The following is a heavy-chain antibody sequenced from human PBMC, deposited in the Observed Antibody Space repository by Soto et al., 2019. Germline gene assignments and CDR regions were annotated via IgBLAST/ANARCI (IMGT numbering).Heavy chain of an antibody. CDR2: ISYDSSNK. CDR3: AKLVIGYCSGNACDDY. CDR1: GFTFSYG. J-gene: IGHJ4*02. D-gene: IGHD2-15*01. Sequence: VQLLESGGGLIQPGGSLRLSCAASGFTFSYGIHWLRQAPGTGLEWVAYISYDSSNKFYGDSVKGRFTISRDNSKNTQFVQMNSLRAEDTAVYYCAKLVIGYCSGNACDDYWGQGTLVAVSS. V-gene: IGHV3-30*18.